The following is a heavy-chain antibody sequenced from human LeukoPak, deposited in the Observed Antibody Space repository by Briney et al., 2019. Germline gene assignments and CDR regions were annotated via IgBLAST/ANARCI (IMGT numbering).Heavy chain of an antibody. Sequence: PGGSLRLSCAASGVTFSSYSMNWVRQAPGKGLEWVSSISSSSSYIYYADSVKGRFTISRDNAKNSLYLQMNSLRAEDTAVYYCARVHYYVWGSYRYTCFDYWGQGTLVTVSS. V-gene: IGHV3-21*01. CDR2: ISSSSSYI. J-gene: IGHJ4*02. D-gene: IGHD3-16*02. CDR1: GVTFSSYS. CDR3: ARVHYYVWGSYRYTCFDY.